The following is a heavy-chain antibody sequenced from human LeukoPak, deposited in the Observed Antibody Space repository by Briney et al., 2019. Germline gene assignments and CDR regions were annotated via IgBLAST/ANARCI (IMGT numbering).Heavy chain of an antibody. D-gene: IGHD3-3*01. CDR1: GFTFSSYA. J-gene: IGHJ6*03. CDR3: ARKIPGDFWSGDYYMDV. CDR2: ISGSGGST. Sequence: GGSLRLSCAASGFTFSSYAMSWVRQAPGKGLEWVSAISGSGGSTYYADSVKGRFTISRDNAKNSLYLQMNSLRAEDTAVYYCARKIPGDFWSGDYYMDVWGKGTAVTVSS. V-gene: IGHV3-23*01.